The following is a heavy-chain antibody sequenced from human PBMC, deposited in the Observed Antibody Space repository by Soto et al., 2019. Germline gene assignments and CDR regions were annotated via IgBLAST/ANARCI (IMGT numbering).Heavy chain of an antibody. CDR1: SDSISSYY. J-gene: IGHJ6*02. CDR3: ARARFAFYYDSSSPTAYGMDV. CDR2: ISYSGST. Sequence: SETLSLTCTVSSDSISSYYWSWIRQPPGKGLEWIGYISYSGSTNYNPSLKSRVTISVDTSENQFSLRLSSVAAADTAVYYCARARFAFYYDSSSPTAYGMDVWGQGTTVTVSS. D-gene: IGHD3-22*01. V-gene: IGHV4-59*01.